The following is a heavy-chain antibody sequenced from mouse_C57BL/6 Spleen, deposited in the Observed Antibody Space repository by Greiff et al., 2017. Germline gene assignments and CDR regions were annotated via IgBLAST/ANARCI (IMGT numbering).Heavy chain of an antibody. Sequence: EVKLQQSGPELVKPGASVKISCKASGYTFTDYYMNWVKQSHGKSLAWIGDINPNNGGTSYNQKFKGKATLTVDKSSSTAYMELRSLTSEDSAVYYCSIVTTVVATRYCDVWGTGTTVTVSS. J-gene: IGHJ1*03. CDR2: INPNNGGT. CDR3: SIVTTVVATRYCDV. V-gene: IGHV1-26*01. D-gene: IGHD1-1*01. CDR1: GYTFTDYY.